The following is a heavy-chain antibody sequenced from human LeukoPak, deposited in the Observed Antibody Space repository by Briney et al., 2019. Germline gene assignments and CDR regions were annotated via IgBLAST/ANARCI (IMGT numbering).Heavy chain of an antibody. D-gene: IGHD5-12*01. Sequence: SQTLSLTCAVSGGSISSGGYSWSWIRQPPGKGLEWFGYIYHSVSTYYNPSLKSRVTISVDRSKNQFSLKLSSVTAADTAVYYCARDRGMATAAFDIWGQGTMVTVSS. V-gene: IGHV4-30-2*01. CDR1: GGSISSGGYS. CDR2: IYHSVST. J-gene: IGHJ3*02. CDR3: ARDRGMATAAFDI.